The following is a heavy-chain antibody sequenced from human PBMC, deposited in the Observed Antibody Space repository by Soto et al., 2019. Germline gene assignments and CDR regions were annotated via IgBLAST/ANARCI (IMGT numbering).Heavy chain of an antibody. D-gene: IGHD1-7*01. CDR3: ARDNGNYDLDY. Sequence: PSETLSLTCPFSGSSMSGHYWSWIRQPPGQGLEWIGYIYYSGSSSYNPSLKSRVTISLDTSKSQFSLKLSSVTAADTAFYYCARDNGNYDLDYWGQGTLVTVSS. J-gene: IGHJ4*02. CDR2: IYYSGSS. CDR1: GSSMSGHY. V-gene: IGHV4-59*11.